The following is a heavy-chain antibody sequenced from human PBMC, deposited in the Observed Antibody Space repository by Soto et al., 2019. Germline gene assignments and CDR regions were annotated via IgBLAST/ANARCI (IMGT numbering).Heavy chain of an antibody. V-gene: IGHV1-18*01. CDR2: ISGYNGNT. CDR1: GYTFTSYG. CDR3: ARGDFREDNNWFDP. J-gene: IGHJ5*02. D-gene: IGHD2-21*01. Sequence: QVQLVQSGAEVKKPGASVKVSCKASGYTFTSYGISWERQAPGQGREWMGWISGYNGNTNYAQKLQGRVTMNTDTSTSTAYMELRSLRYNDTAVYYCARGDFREDNNWFDPWGQGTLVTVSS.